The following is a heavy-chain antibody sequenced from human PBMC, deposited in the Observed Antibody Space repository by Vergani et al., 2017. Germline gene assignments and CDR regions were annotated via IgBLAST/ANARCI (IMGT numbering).Heavy chain of an antibody. Sequence: QLQLQESAPGLVKPSATLSLTCSVSGASIRSSNYYWGWIRQPPGNGLEWIASIYYSGSTYYNPSLKSRVTISVDTSKNQFSLKLSSVTAADTAVYFCARHSTVEWLVKLGWIDPWGQGSLVTVSS. V-gene: IGHV4-39*01. CDR3: ARHSTVEWLVKLGWIDP. CDR2: IYYSGST. J-gene: IGHJ5*02. CDR1: GASIRSSNYY. D-gene: IGHD6-19*01.